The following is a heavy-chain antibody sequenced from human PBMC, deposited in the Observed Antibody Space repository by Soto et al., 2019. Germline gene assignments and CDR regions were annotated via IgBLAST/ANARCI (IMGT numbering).Heavy chain of an antibody. Sequence: QLQLQESGPGLVKPSATLSLTCSVSGASIDSKSYYWAWIRQAPGKGLEWIGNIFYAGDTFYSPSLKGRLTISVDLSQNQFSLRLSSVTAADTALYYCARLDLAYYGLDVWGQGATVLVSS. D-gene: IGHD3-9*01. V-gene: IGHV4-39*01. CDR3: ARLDLAYYGLDV. CDR2: IFYAGDT. CDR1: GASIDSKSYY. J-gene: IGHJ6*02.